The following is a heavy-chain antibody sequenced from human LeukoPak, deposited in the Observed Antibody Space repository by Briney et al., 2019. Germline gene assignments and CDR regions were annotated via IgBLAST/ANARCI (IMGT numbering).Heavy chain of an antibody. Sequence: GGSLRLSCAASGFTFSSYSMTWVRQAPGKGLEWVAYISSSPTYIVYAYSVKCRFTISRDNAKDSLYLLTNSLRVEDTAVYYCARGRGGGDPFDIWGQGTKVTVSS. CDR1: GFTFSSYS. D-gene: IGHD3-16*01. CDR2: ISSSPTYI. V-gene: IGHV3-21*01. CDR3: ARGRGGGDPFDI. J-gene: IGHJ3*02.